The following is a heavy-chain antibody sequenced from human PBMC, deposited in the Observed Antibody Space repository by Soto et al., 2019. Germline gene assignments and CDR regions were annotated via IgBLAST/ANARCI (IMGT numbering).Heavy chain of an antibody. CDR1: GFTFSSYA. V-gene: IGHV3-30-3*01. CDR2: ISYDGSNK. J-gene: IGHJ4*02. D-gene: IGHD6-13*01. CDR3: ARTALVASYSSSWYYFDY. Sequence: GGSLRLSCAASGFTFSSYAMHWVRQAPGKGLEWVAVISYDGSNKYYADSVKGRFTISRDNSKNTLYLQMNSLRAEDTAVYYCARTALVASYSSSWYYFDYWGQGTLVTVSS.